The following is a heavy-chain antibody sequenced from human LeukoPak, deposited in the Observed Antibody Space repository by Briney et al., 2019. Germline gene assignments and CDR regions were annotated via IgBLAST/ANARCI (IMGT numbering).Heavy chain of an antibody. J-gene: IGHJ3*02. CDR2: ISYDGSNK. V-gene: IGHV3-30-3*01. Sequence: GGSLRLSCAASGFTFSSFAMDWVRQAPGKGLEWVAVISYDGSNKYYADSVKGRFTVSRDNPKITGSLQMKSRGAEDAAVYYCARGGGYRSGWTDAFDIWGQGTMVTVSS. CDR3: ARGGGYRSGWTDAFDI. D-gene: IGHD6-19*01. CDR1: GFTFSSFA.